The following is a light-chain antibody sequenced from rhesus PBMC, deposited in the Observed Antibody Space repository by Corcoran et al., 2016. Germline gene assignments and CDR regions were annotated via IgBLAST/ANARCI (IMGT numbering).Light chain of an antibody. J-gene: IGKJ1*01. CDR1: QGFSSW. Sequence: QLTQSPSSLSASAGDRVTITCRASQGFSSWLAWYQQKPGKAPKLMICKASSPQSGVPSRFSGRGSGTAVALTISSLQTEVLTTYECRPNSSAPGTWGIGTKVTIK. V-gene: IGKV1-21*01. CDR2: KAS. CDR3: RPNSSAPGT.